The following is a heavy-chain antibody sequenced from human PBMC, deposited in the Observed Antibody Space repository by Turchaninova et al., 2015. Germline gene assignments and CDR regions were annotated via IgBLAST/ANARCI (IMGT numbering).Heavy chain of an antibody. CDR2: LTGSGDST. Sequence: EVQLVESGGGLVQPGGSLGLPWAASGFTFRSYGMTWVLQAPGKGLEWVSGLTGSGDSTYYADSVKGRFTISRDNSRNTLYLQMSSLRVGDTAVYYCAKVGISWYFDLWGRGTLVTVSS. CDR3: AKVGISWYFDL. CDR1: GFTFRSYG. V-gene: IGHV3-23*04. J-gene: IGHJ2*01. D-gene: IGHD7-27*01.